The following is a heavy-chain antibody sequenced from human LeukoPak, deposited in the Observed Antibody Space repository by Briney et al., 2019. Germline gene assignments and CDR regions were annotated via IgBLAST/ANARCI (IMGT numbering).Heavy chain of an antibody. J-gene: IGHJ4*02. V-gene: IGHV3-23*01. Sequence: GGSLRLSCAASGFTFSSYAMSWVRQAPGKGLEWVSAISGSGGSTYYADSVKGRFTISRDNSKNTLYLQMNSLGAEDMAVYYCAKHGFGVFEGYWGQGTLVTVSS. D-gene: IGHD3-10*01. CDR2: ISGSGGST. CDR1: GFTFSSYA. CDR3: AKHGFGVFEGY.